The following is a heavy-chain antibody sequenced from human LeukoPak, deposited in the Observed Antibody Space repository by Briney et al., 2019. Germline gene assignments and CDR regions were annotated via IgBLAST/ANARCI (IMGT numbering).Heavy chain of an antibody. CDR3: ARVSGYSYGDFDY. Sequence: ASVKVSCKASGYTFTSYYMHWVRQAPGQGLEWMGIINTSGGSTSYAQKFQGRVTMTRNTSISTAYMELSSLRSEDTAVYYCARVSGYSYGDFDYWGQGSLVTVSS. D-gene: IGHD5-18*01. CDR2: INTSGGST. CDR1: GYTFTSYY. V-gene: IGHV1-46*01. J-gene: IGHJ4*02.